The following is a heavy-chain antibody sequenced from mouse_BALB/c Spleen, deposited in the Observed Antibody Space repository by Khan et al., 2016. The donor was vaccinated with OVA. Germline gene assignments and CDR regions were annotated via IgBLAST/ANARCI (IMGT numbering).Heavy chain of an antibody. CDR3: ASLAYYHDSEGLDY. D-gene: IGHD1-1*01. CDR2: ISTGGSYT. V-gene: IGHV5-6*01. Sequence: EVQLVESGGDLVKPGGSLKLSCAASGFTFSTYGMSWVRQTPDKRLEWVATISTGGSYTYYPDSVKGRSTISRNNAKNTRNLQKNSLRSEDTAMFYCASLAYYHDSEGLDYWGQGTLVTVSA. CDR1: GFTFSTYG. J-gene: IGHJ3*01.